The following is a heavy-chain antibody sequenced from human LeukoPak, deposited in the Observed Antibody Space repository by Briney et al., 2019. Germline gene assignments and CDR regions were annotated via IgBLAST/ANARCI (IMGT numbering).Heavy chain of an antibody. D-gene: IGHD4-11*01. CDR1: GYTFTSYD. CDR3: AGERVYSNYVEAYGMDV. V-gene: IGHV1-8*01. Sequence: ASVKVSCKASGYTFTSYDINWVRQATGQGLEWMGWMNPNSGSTSYAQKFQGRVTMTRDTSTSTVYMELSSLRSEDTAVYYCAGERVYSNYVEAYGMDVWGQGTTVTVSS. CDR2: MNPNSGST. J-gene: IGHJ6*02.